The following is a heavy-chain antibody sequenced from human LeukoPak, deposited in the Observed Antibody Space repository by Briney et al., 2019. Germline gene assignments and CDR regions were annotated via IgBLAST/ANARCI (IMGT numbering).Heavy chain of an antibody. V-gene: IGHV4-34*01. D-gene: IGHD3-16*02. J-gene: IGHJ4*02. Sequence: SETLSLTCAVSGGSFSGNYWSWIRQSPGKGLEWLGEITHRGSTNYNPSLKSRVAISVDTSKNQFSLKLSSVTAADTAVYYCARGSRLRLGELSLFDYWGQGTLVTVSS. CDR2: ITHRGST. CDR3: ARGSRLRLGELSLFDY. CDR1: GGSFSGNY.